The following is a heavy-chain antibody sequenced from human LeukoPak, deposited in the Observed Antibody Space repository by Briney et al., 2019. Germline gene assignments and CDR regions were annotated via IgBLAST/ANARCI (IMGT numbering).Heavy chain of an antibody. CDR1: GYTLTELS. V-gene: IGHV1-24*01. J-gene: IGHJ4*02. D-gene: IGHD3-22*01. CDR3: ATDGTGYDSSGYYYDY. CDR2: FDPEDGET. Sequence: ASMKVSCKVSGYTLTELSMHWVRQAPGKGLEWMGGFDPEDGETIYAQKFQGRVTMTEDTSTDTAYMELSSLRSEDTAVYYCATDGTGYDSSGYYYDYWGQGTLVTVSS.